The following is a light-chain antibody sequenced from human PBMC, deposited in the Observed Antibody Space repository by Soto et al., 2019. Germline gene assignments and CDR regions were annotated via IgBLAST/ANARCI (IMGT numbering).Light chain of an antibody. Sequence: QSARTQPASVSGSPGQSITISCIGTSNDVGSYNFVSWYQKHPNTAPRLIIYDVSNRPSGVSNRFSGSKSDNTASLTISGLQAEDEADYYCSSYTRSSTVLFGGGTKLTVL. V-gene: IGLV2-14*03. CDR3: SSYTRSSTVL. J-gene: IGLJ2*01. CDR2: DVS. CDR1: SNDVGSYNF.